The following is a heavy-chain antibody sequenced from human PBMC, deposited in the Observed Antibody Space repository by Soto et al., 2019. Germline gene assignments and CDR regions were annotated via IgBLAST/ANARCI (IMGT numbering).Heavy chain of an antibody. CDR1: GYSFTGYY. Sequence: QVQLVQSGAEVKKPGASVKVSCKASGYSFTGYYIHWMRQAPGQGLEWMGWINPNSGGTSYAQKFQDWVTMTRDTSISTAYMELSRLTSACTAIYYCARFSSRYYYFDFWGQGTLVTVSS. D-gene: IGHD6-13*01. V-gene: IGHV1-2*04. CDR3: ARFSSRYYYFDF. CDR2: INPNSGGT. J-gene: IGHJ4*02.